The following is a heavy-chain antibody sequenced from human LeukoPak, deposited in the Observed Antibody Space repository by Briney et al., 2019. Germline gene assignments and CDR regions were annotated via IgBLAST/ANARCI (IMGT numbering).Heavy chain of an antibody. CDR1: GFTFSSYS. CDR3: ARSDWPHLGGDY. V-gene: IGHV3-21*04. D-gene: IGHD3/OR15-3a*01. CDR2: ISSSSSYI. Sequence: KPGGSLRLSCAASGFTFSSYSMNWVRQAPGKGLEWVSSISSSSSYIYYADSVKGRFTISRDNAKNSLYLQMNSLRADDTALYYCARSDWPHLGGDYWGQGTLVTVSS. J-gene: IGHJ4*02.